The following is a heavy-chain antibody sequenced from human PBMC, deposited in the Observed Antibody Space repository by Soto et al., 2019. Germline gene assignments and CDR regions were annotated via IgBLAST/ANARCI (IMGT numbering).Heavy chain of an antibody. V-gene: IGHV1-2*04. CDR1: GYTFTGYY. Sequence: QVQLVQSGAEVKKPGASVKVSCKASGYTFTGYYMHWVRQAPGQGLEWMGWINPNSGGTNYAQKFQGWVTMTRDTSISTAFMELSRLRSDDTAVYYCARGVYDFWRGYQNRYYYYYGMDVWGQGTTVTVSS. J-gene: IGHJ6*02. CDR3: ARGVYDFWRGYQNRYYYYYGMDV. D-gene: IGHD3-3*01. CDR2: INPNSGGT.